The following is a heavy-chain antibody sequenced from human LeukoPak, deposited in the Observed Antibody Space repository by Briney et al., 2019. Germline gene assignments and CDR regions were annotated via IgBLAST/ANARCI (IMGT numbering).Heavy chain of an antibody. V-gene: IGHV3-48*03. J-gene: IGHJ3*02. D-gene: IGHD5-18*01. CDR1: GFTFSSYE. Sequence: PGGSLRLSCTASGFTFSSYEMNWVRQAPGKGLEWVSYITGSVSNIYSADSVKGRFTISRDNAKNSLYLQMNSLRAEDTAVYYCAREGSPDTGMAPDALDIWGQGTMVTVSS. CDR3: AREGSPDTGMAPDALDI. CDR2: ITGSVSNI.